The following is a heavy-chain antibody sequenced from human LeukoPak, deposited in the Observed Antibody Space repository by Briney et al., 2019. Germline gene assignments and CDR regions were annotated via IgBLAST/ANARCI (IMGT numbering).Heavy chain of an antibody. CDR1: GFTVSSNY. CDR3: ARARWLHHLRYYYGMDV. CDR2: IYYSGST. V-gene: IGHV4-59*02. Sequence: GSLRLSCAASGFTVSSNYMSWVRQAPGKGLEWIGYIYYSGSTNYNPSLKSRVAISVDTSKNQFSLKLSSVTAADTAVYYCARARWLHHLRYYYGMDVWGQGTTVTVSS. J-gene: IGHJ6*02. D-gene: IGHD5-24*01.